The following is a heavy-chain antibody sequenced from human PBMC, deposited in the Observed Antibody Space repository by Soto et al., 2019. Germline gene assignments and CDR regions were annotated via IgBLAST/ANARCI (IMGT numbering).Heavy chain of an antibody. D-gene: IGHD2-15*01. V-gene: IGHV3-23*01. Sequence: EVQLLESGGGLVQPGGSLRLSCAASGFTFSNYAMTWVRQAPGKGLDWVTSISDSAGSTEYADSVKGRFTVSRDNSKNILYLQMNSLRADDTAVYYCAKERCGGGICYQGWFDPWGQGTLVIVSS. CDR3: AKERCGGGICYQGWFDP. CDR1: GFTFSNYA. CDR2: ISDSAGST. J-gene: IGHJ5*02.